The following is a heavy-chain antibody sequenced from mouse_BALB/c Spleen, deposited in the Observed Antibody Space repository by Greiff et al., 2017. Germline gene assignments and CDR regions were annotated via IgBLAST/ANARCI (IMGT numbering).Heavy chain of an antibody. J-gene: IGHJ3*01. CDR3: AREGTGTPWFAY. CDR2: IWGDGST. Sequence: VKLVESGPGLVAPSQSLSITCTVSGFSLTSYGVSWVRQPPGKGLEWLGVIWGDGSTNYHSALISRLSISKDNSKSQVFLKMNSLQTDDTAMYYCAREGTGTPWFAYWGQGTLVTVSA. CDR1: GFSLTSYG. V-gene: IGHV2-3*01. D-gene: IGHD4-1*01.